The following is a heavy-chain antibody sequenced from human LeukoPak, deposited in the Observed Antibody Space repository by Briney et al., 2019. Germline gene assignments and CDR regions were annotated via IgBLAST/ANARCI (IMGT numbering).Heavy chain of an antibody. CDR3: AGSPHIVVVPAAKAGAFDI. CDR2: INPSGGST. V-gene: IGHV1-46*01. CDR1: GYTFTSYY. Sequence: ASVKVSCKASGYTFTSYYMHWVRQAPGQGLEWMGIINPSGGSTSYAQKFQGRVTITADESTSTAYMELSSLRSEDTAVYYCAGSPHIVVVPAAKAGAFDIWGQGTMVTVSS. J-gene: IGHJ3*02. D-gene: IGHD2-2*01.